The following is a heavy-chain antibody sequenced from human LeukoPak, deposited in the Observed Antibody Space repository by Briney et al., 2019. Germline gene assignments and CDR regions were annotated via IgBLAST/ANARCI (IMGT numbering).Heavy chain of an antibody. CDR2: TRNKANSYTT. V-gene: IGHV3-72*01. D-gene: IGHD1-26*01. CDR3: AREERSGSVIQH. CDR1: GFIVSDNY. J-gene: IGHJ1*01. Sequence: GGSLRLSCEVSGFIVSDNYMTWVRQAPGKGLEWVGRTRNKANSYTTEYAASVKGRFTISRDDSKNSLYLQMNSLKTEDTAVYYCAREERSGSVIQHWGQGTLVTVSS.